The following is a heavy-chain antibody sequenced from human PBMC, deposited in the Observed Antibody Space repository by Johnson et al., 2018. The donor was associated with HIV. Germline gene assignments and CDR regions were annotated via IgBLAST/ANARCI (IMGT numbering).Heavy chain of an antibody. V-gene: IGHV3-30*03. Sequence: QVQLVESGGGVVQPGRSLRLSCAASGFTFSSYGMHWVRQAPGKGLEWVAVISYDGSNKYYADSVKGRFTISRDNSKNTLYLQMNSLRAEYTAVYYCARDGSDVVGAPLQAFDIWGQGTMVTVSS. J-gene: IGHJ3*02. CDR1: GFTFSSYG. D-gene: IGHD1-26*01. CDR3: ARDGSDVVGAPLQAFDI. CDR2: ISYDGSNK.